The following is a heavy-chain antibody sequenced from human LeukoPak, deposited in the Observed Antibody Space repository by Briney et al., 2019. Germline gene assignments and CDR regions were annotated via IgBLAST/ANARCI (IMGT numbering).Heavy chain of an antibody. Sequence: SETLSLTCIVSGGSISIYYWSWIRQSPGKGLEWIGYIHYSGTINYNPSLNSRVTISLDTSRDQFSLNVGSVTAADTAVYYCARGERMGLDYWGQGALVTVSS. CDR3: ARGERMGLDY. CDR1: GGSISIYY. D-gene: IGHD1-26*01. V-gene: IGHV4-59*01. CDR2: IHYSGTI. J-gene: IGHJ4*02.